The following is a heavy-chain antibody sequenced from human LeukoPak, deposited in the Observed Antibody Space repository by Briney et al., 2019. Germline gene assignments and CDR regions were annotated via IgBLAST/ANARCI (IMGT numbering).Heavy chain of an antibody. D-gene: IGHD3-10*01. Sequence: ETLSLTCTVSGGSISGSSYYWGWIRQPPGKGLEWVSAISGSGGSTYYADSVKGRFTISRDNSKNTLYLQMNSLRAEDTAVYYCAKDRRTMVRGVIDYWGQGTLVTVSS. V-gene: IGHV3-23*01. CDR1: GGSISGSSYY. CDR2: ISGSGGST. CDR3: AKDRRTMVRGVIDY. J-gene: IGHJ4*02.